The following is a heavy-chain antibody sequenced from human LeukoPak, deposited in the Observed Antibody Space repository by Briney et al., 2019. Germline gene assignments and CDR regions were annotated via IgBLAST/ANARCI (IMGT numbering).Heavy chain of an antibody. Sequence: PGGSLRLSCAASGFTFSSYSMNWVRQAPGKGLEWVANIKQDGSEKYYVDSVKGRFTISRDNAKNSLYLQMNSLRAEDTAVYYCARDQPGDILWFGEPPTYFDYWGQGTLVTVSS. J-gene: IGHJ4*02. CDR1: GFTFSSYS. CDR2: IKQDGSEK. V-gene: IGHV3-7*01. CDR3: ARDQPGDILWFGEPPTYFDY. D-gene: IGHD3-10*01.